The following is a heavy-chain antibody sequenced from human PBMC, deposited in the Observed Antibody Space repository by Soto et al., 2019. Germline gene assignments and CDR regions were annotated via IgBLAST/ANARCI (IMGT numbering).Heavy chain of an antibody. J-gene: IGHJ6*03. D-gene: IGHD3-3*01. V-gene: IGHV1-8*01. CDR1: GYTYTSDD. CDR2: MNPNSGNI. Sequence: VSVKVSCKASGYTYTSDDINWVRKTKRQGLEWMGWMNPNSGNIGYAQKFQGRVTMTRNTSISTAYMELSSLRSEDTAVYYCARGLADFWSGYYPGYYYYYMDVWGKGTTVTVSS. CDR3: ARGLADFWSGYYPGYYYYYMDV.